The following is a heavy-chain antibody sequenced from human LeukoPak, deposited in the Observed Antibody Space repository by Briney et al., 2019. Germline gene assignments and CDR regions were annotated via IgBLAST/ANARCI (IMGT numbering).Heavy chain of an antibody. CDR1: GFTFSANW. CDR2: ANSDGSNT. Sequence: GRSLRLSCAASGFTFSANWMHWVRQAPGKGLVWVSRANSDGSNTIYADSVKGRFTISRDNSKNTLYLQMNSLRTEDTAIYYCAKEDVVVITIRYFQHWGQGTLVTVSS. V-gene: IGHV3-74*01. J-gene: IGHJ1*01. CDR3: AKEDVVVITIRYFQH. D-gene: IGHD3-22*01.